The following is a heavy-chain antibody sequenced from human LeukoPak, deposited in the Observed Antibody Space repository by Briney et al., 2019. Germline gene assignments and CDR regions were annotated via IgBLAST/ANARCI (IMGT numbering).Heavy chain of an antibody. J-gene: IGHJ6*03. CDR1: GFTFDDYA. CDR2: ISGSGGST. D-gene: IGHD1-26*01. CDR3: AKGLYEVGATYRYYYYYMDV. V-gene: IGHV3-23*01. Sequence: GGSLRLSCAASGFTFDDYAMHWVRQAPGKGLEWVSAISGSGGSTYYADSVKGRFTISRDNSKNTLYLQMNSLRAEDTAVYYCAKGLYEVGATYRYYYYYMDVWGKGTTVTVSS.